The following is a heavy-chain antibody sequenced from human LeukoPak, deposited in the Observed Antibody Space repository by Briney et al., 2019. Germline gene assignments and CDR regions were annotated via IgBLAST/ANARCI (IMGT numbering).Heavy chain of an antibody. CDR1: GFTFSSYG. CDR2: ISYDGSNK. Sequence: PGGSLRLSCAASGFTFSSYGMHWVRQAPGKGLEWVAVISYDGSNKYYADSVKGRFTISRDNSKNTLYLQMNSLRAEDTAVYYCARAFTEAHIAARLQYNWFDPWGQGTLVTVSS. CDR3: ARAFTEAHIAARLQYNWFDP. D-gene: IGHD6-6*01. V-gene: IGHV3-30*19. J-gene: IGHJ5*02.